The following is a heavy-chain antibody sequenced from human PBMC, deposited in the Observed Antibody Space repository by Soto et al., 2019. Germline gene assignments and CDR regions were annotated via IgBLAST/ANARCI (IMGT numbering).Heavy chain of an antibody. CDR2: ISGSGGST. Sequence: WIRQPPGKGLEWVSAISGSGGSTDYADSVKGRFTISRDNSKNTLYLQMNSLRAEDTAVYYCAKARYCSGGSCYSFGYWGQGTLVTVSS. CDR3: AKARYCSGGSCYSFGY. D-gene: IGHD2-15*01. V-gene: IGHV3-23*01. J-gene: IGHJ4*02.